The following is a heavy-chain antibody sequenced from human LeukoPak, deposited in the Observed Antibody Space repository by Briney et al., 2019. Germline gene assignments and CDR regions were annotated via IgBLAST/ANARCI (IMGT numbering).Heavy chain of an antibody. CDR3: ARDNGWFGEFYYYYYMDV. CDR1: GGSISSYY. CDR2: IYTSGST. Sequence: SQTLSLTCTVSGGSISSYYWSWIRQPAGKGLEWIGRIYTSGSTNYNPSLKSRVTMSVDTSKNQFSLKLSSVTAADTAVYYCARDNGWFGEFYYYYYMDVWGKGTTVTISS. D-gene: IGHD3-10*01. J-gene: IGHJ6*03. V-gene: IGHV4-4*07.